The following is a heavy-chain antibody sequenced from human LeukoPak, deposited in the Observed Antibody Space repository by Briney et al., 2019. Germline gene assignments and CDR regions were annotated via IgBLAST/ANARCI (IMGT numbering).Heavy chain of an antibody. J-gene: IGHJ4*02. D-gene: IGHD3-10*01. CDR2: IGWNSGTI. CDR3: AKGDTFSMVRGVIAY. Sequence: PGRSLRLSCAASGFTFDDYAMHCVRQAPGKGLEGVSGIGWNSGTIGHAVSVKSRFTISRDNAKNSLYLQMTSLKSEDTALYYCAKGDTFSMVRGVIAYWGQGTLATVSS. V-gene: IGHV3-9*01. CDR1: GFTFDDYA.